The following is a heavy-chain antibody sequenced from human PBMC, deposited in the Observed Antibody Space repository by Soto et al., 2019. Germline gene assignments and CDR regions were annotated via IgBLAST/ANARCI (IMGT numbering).Heavy chain of an antibody. J-gene: IGHJ4*02. D-gene: IGHD3-3*01. CDR3: ARVSRSGYYNAPYFDY. V-gene: IGHV1-46*01. CDR1: GYTFTSYY. CDR2: INPSGGST. Sequence: ASVKVSCKASGYTFTSYYMHWVRQAPGQGLEWMGIINPSGGSTSYAQKFQGRVTMTRDTSTSTVYMELSSLRSEDTAVYYCARVSRSGYYNAPYFDYWGQRTLVTVSS.